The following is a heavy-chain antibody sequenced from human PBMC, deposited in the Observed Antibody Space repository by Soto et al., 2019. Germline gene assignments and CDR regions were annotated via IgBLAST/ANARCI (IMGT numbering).Heavy chain of an antibody. D-gene: IGHD6-13*01. V-gene: IGHV1-3*05. CDR1: GYTFTSYA. J-gene: IGHJ5*02. CDR3: ARDRQQLNWCDP. CDR2: INAGNGNT. Sequence: QVQLVHSGAEEKKPGASVKVSCKASGYTFTSYAMHWVRQAPGQRLEWIGWINAGNGNTKYSQKFQGRITITSDTSASTSSGALSSLRSEDTAVYYCARDRQQLNWCDPWGKGTLFTVSS.